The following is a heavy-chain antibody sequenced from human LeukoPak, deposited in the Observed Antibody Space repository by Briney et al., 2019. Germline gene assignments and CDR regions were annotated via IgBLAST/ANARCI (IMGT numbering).Heavy chain of an antibody. CDR1: GFTFSSYA. V-gene: IGHV3-23*01. Sequence: PGGSLRLSCAASGFTFSSYAMSWVRQAPGKGLEWVSAISGSGGSTYYADSVKGRFTISRDSAKNSLYLQMNSLRAEDTAVYYCATAAAGGGKDWFDPWGQGTLVTVSS. CDR2: ISGSGGST. CDR3: ATAAAGGGKDWFDP. J-gene: IGHJ5*02. D-gene: IGHD6-13*01.